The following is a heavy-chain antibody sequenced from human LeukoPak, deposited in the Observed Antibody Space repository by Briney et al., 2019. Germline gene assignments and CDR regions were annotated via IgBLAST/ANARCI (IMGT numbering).Heavy chain of an antibody. CDR3: ATDGAGFDT. Sequence: GGSLRLYCAASGLTFSDYYMSWIRQAPGKGREWLSYINIGGTNTHYADSVKGRFNISRDNAKKSLYLEMTNLRAEDTAVYYCATDGAGFDTWGQGVLVTVSS. V-gene: IGHV3-11*01. CDR2: INIGGTNT. CDR1: GLTFSDYY. J-gene: IGHJ5*02.